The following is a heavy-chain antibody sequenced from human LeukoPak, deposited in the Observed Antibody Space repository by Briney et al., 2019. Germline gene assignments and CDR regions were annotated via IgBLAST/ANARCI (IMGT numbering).Heavy chain of an antibody. D-gene: IGHD2-2*01. CDR2: ISAYNGNT. CDR3: ARDLGYCSSTSCYGFDY. CDR1: GYTFTTYG. J-gene: IGHJ4*02. V-gene: IGHV1-18*01. Sequence: ASVKVSCKASGYTFTTYGLSWVRQAPGQGLEWMGWISAYNGNTNYAQKLQGRVTMTTDTSTSTAYMELRSLRSDDTAVYYCARDLGYCSSTSCYGFDYWGQGTLVTVSS.